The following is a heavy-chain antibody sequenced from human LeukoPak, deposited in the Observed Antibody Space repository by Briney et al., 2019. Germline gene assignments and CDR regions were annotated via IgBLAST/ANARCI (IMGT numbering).Heavy chain of an antibody. J-gene: IGHJ4*02. CDR1: GFTFSSYA. Sequence: GGSLRLSCAASGFTFSSYAMSWVRQAPGKGLEWVANIKQDGSEKYYVDSVKGRFTISRDNAKNSLYLQMNSLRAEDTAVYYCASPRYSSSWGFDYWGQGTLVTVSS. D-gene: IGHD6-13*01. V-gene: IGHV3-7*01. CDR3: ASPRYSSSWGFDY. CDR2: IKQDGSEK.